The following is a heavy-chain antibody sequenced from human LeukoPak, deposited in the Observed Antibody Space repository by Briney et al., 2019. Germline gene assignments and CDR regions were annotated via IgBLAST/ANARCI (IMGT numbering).Heavy chain of an antibody. D-gene: IGHD7-27*01. CDR2: IKQDASEK. J-gene: IGHJ4*02. CDR3: ARGHVDTTMTGEYDH. Sequence: GGSLRLSCAASEFTFSSYWMNWVRQAPGKGLEWVANIKQDASEKYYVDSVKGCFTISRDNAKNSLYLQMNSLRAEDTAVYYCARGHVDTTMTGEYDHWGQGTQVTVSS. CDR1: EFTFSSYW. V-gene: IGHV3-7*01.